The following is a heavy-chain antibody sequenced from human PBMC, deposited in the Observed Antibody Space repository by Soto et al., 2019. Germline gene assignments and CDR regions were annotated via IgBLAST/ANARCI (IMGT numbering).Heavy chain of an antibody. D-gene: IGHD3-22*01. V-gene: IGHV1-2*04. Sequence: ASVKVSCKASGYTFTGYYMHWVRQCAGQGLEWMGWINPNSGGTNYAQKFQGWVTMTRDTSISTAYMELSRLRSDDTAVYYCARGATYYYDSSGYPWAFDIWGQGTMVTVSS. J-gene: IGHJ3*02. CDR2: INPNSGGT. CDR3: ARGATYYYDSSGYPWAFDI. CDR1: GYTFTGYY.